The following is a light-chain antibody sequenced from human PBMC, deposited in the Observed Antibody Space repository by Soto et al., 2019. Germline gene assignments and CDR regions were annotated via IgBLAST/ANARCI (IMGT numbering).Light chain of an antibody. V-gene: IGLV2-14*01. CDR1: SSDVAFYNH. CDR3: SSFASTHTYV. J-gene: IGLJ1*01. CDR2: EVN. Sequence: QSALTQPASVSGSPGQSITISCTGTSSDVAFYNHVSWYQQHPGKAPKLLIYEVNNRLSGVSHRFSGSKSCNTASLTISGLQAEDDADYYCSSFASTHTYVFGTGTKVTVL.